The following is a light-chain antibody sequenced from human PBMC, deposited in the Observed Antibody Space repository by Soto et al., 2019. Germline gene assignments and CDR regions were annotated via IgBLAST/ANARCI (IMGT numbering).Light chain of an antibody. CDR3: QQYGSAPRIT. Sequence: EIVLTQSPGTLSLSPGERATLSCRASQSVSSSYLAWYQQKPGQAPRLLIYGASSRATGIPESFSGSGSGTDFTLTISRLEPEDFAVYYCQQYGSAPRITFGGGTKVEIK. V-gene: IGKV3-20*01. CDR1: QSVSSSY. J-gene: IGKJ4*01. CDR2: GAS.